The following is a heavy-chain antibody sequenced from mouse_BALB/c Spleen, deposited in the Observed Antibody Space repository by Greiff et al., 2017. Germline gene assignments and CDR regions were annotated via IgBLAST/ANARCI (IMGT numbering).Heavy chain of an antibody. Sequence: VHVKQSGAELVKPGASVKLSCTASGFNIKDTYMHWVKQRPEQGLEWIGRIDPANGNTKYDPKFQGKATITADTSSNTAYLQLSSLTSEDTAVYYCARWRDNLYAMDYWGQGTSVTVSS. D-gene: IGHD1-3*01. CDR1: GFNIKDTY. CDR2: IDPANGNT. V-gene: IGHV14-3*02. J-gene: IGHJ4*01. CDR3: ARWRDNLYAMDY.